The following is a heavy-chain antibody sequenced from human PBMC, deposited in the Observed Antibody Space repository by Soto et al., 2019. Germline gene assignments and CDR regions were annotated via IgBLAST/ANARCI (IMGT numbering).Heavy chain of an antibody. CDR1: GFTFSSYA. CDR3: AKSQPGGEMVRGVISQPFDY. CDR2: ISGSGGST. V-gene: IGHV3-23*01. J-gene: IGHJ4*02. D-gene: IGHD3-10*01. Sequence: AGGSLRLSCAASGFTFSSYAMSWVRQAPGKGLEWVSAISGSGGSTYYADSVKGRFTISRDNSRNTLYLQMNSLRAEDTAVYYCAKSQPGGEMVRGVISQPFDYWGQGTLVTVSS.